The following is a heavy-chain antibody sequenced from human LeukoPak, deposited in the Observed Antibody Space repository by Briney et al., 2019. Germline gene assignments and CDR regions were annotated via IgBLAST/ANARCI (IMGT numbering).Heavy chain of an antibody. CDR3: ARDRGYSSSWLYFDY. V-gene: IGHV3-48*03. D-gene: IGHD6-13*01. Sequence: PGGSLRLSXAASGFTFSSYEMNWVRQAPGKGLEWVSYISSSGSTIYYADSVKGRFTISRDNAKNSLYLQMNSLRAEDTAVYYCARDRGYSSSWLYFDYWGQGTLVTVSS. J-gene: IGHJ4*02. CDR1: GFTFSSYE. CDR2: ISSSGSTI.